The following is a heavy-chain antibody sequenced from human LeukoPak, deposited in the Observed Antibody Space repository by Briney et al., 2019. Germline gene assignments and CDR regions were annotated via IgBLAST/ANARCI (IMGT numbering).Heavy chain of an antibody. CDR2: IYYSGYT. V-gene: IGHV4-59*01. CDR3: ARGHKAFDI. Sequence: SETLSLTCTVSGGSISSYYWSWIRQPPGKGLEYIGYIYYSGYTNYNPSLKSRVTISVYTSKNQYSLQLSSVTAADTAVYYCARGHKAFDIWGQGTMVTVSS. CDR1: GGSISSYY. J-gene: IGHJ3*02.